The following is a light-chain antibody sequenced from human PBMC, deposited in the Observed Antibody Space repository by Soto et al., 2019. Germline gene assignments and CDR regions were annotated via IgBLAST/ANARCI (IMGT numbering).Light chain of an antibody. V-gene: IGKV3-20*01. Sequence: EIALTQSPDTLSLSPGERATLSCRASQSVSSYLAWYQQKPGQAPRLLIYGASSRATGIPDRFSGSGSGTDFTLAISRLEPGGSAVYFCQQCDTSPWTFGQGTKVEIK. CDR2: GAS. CDR3: QQCDTSPWT. J-gene: IGKJ1*01. CDR1: QSVSSY.